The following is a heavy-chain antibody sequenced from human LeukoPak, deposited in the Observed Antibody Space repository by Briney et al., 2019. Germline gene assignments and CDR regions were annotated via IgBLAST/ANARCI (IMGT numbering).Heavy chain of an antibody. V-gene: IGHV3-64*02. CDR3: ARGRQQLVLVPFDY. CDR1: GFTFSSYA. D-gene: IGHD6-13*01. Sequence: GGSLRLSCAASGFTFSSYAMHWVRQAPGKGLEYVSAISSNGGSTYYADSVKGRFTISRDNSKNTLYLQMGSLRAEDMAVYYCARGRQQLVLVPFDYWGQGTLVTVSS. J-gene: IGHJ4*02. CDR2: ISSNGGST.